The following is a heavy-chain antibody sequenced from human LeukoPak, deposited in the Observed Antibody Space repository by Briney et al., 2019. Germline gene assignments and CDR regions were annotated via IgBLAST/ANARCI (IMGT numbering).Heavy chain of an antibody. V-gene: IGHV4-59*01. CDR2: IYYSGST. D-gene: IGHD2-15*01. CDR3: ARGDIAFDY. J-gene: IGHJ4*02. CDR1: SDSISSYY. Sequence: SETLSLTCTVSSDSISSYYWTWIRQPPGKGLEWIGYIYYSGSTNYNPSLKSRVTISVDTSKNQFSLKLSSVTAADTAVYYCARGDIAFDYWGQGTLVTVSS.